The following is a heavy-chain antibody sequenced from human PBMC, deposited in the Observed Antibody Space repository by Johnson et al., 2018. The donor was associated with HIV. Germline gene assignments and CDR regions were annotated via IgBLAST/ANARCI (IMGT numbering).Heavy chain of an antibody. CDR3: AKDSEVSGYQPDAFDI. J-gene: IGHJ3*02. CDR1: GFIFSDYG. CDR2: IWYDGSNK. V-gene: IGHV3-33*06. D-gene: IGHD3-3*01. Sequence: VQLVESGGGVVQPGRSLRLSCAASGFIFSDYGMHWVRQAPGKGLEWVALIWYDGSNKYYADSVKGRFTISRDNSKNTLYLQMNSRRAEDTAVYYCAKDSEVSGYQPDAFDIWGQGTMVTVSS.